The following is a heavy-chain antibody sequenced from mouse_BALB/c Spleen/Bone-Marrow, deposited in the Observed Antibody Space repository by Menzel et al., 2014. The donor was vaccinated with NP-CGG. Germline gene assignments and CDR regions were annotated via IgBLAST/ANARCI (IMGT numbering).Heavy chain of an antibody. CDR3: AREGYGLGALDGGVDY. CDR1: GFDFRRYW. J-gene: IGHJ4*01. V-gene: IGHV4-1*02. Sequence: EVKLLESGGGLVQPGGSLKLSCAASGFDFRRYWMSWVRQAPGKGLEWIGEISPDSSTINYTPSLKDKFIIARDNAKNTLYLQMSKVRSEDTELYDCAREGYGLGALDGGVDYWGQGTSVTVSS. D-gene: IGHD1-1*02. CDR2: ISPDSSTI.